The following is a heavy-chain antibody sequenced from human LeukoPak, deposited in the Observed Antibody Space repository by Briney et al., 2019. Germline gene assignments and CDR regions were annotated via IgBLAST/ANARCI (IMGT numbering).Heavy chain of an antibody. D-gene: IGHD3-3*01. J-gene: IGHJ4*02. V-gene: IGHV3-49*03. Sequence: PGRSLRLSCTASGFTFGDYAMSWFRQAPGKAREWVGFIRSKAYGGTTEYAASVKGRFTISRDDSKSIAYLQMNSLKTEDTAVYYRTREEVYDFWSALRDYWGQGTLVTVSS. CDR2: IRSKAYGGTT. CDR3: TREEVYDFWSALRDY. CDR1: GFTFGDYA.